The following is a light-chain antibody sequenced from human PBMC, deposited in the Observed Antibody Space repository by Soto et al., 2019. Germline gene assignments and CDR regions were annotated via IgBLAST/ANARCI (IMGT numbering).Light chain of an antibody. Sequence: VLTKSTGTLSLSPGERATLSCRASQSVSNNYLAWYQQKPGQAPRLLIYGASNRATGIPDRFSGSGSGTDFTLTISRLEPEDFAVYYCQQYGSSGTFGQGTNVAIK. CDR2: GAS. CDR3: QQYGSSGT. V-gene: IGKV3-20*01. J-gene: IGKJ1*01. CDR1: QSVSNNY.